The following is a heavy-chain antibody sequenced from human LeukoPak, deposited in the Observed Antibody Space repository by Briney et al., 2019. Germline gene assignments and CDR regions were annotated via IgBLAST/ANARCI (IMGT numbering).Heavy chain of an antibody. CDR3: AREFLSPLSIAAAGTWEYFQH. D-gene: IGHD6-13*01. CDR2: IYYSGST. V-gene: IGHV4-59*01. Sequence: SETLSLTCTVSGGSISSYYWSWIRQPPGKGLEWIGYIYYSGSTNYNPSLKSRVTISVDTSKNQFSLKLSSVTAADTAVYYCAREFLSPLSIAAAGTWEYFQHWGQGTLVTVSS. CDR1: GGSISSYY. J-gene: IGHJ1*01.